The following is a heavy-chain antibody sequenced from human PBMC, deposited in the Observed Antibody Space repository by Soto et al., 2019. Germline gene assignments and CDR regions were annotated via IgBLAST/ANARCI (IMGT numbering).Heavy chain of an antibody. V-gene: IGHV1-69*05. CDR3: AESVPGSDYYYGMDV. CDR1: GGTFSSYA. Sequence: SVKVSCKASGGTFSSYAISWVRQAPGQGLEWMGGIIPIFGTANYAQKFQERVTITRDMSTSTAYMELSSLRSEDTAVYYCAESVPGSDYYYGMDVWGQGTTVTVS. CDR2: IIPIFGTA. J-gene: IGHJ6*02.